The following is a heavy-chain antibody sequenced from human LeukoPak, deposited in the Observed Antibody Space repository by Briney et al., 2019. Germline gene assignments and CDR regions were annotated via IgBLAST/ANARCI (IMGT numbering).Heavy chain of an antibody. CDR2: IRYDGSNK. D-gene: IGHD6-19*01. J-gene: IGHJ4*02. CDR1: GFTFSSYG. Sequence: GGSLRLSCAASGFTFSSYGMHWVRQAPGKGLEWVAFIRYDGSNKYYADSVKGRFTISRDNSKNTLYLQMNSLRAEDTAVYYCARQAVAGLHFDYWGQGTLVTVSS. CDR3: ARQAVAGLHFDY. V-gene: IGHV3-30*02.